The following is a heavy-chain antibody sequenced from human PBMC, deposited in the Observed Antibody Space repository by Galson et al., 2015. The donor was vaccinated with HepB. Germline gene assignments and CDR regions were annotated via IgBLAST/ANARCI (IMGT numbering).Heavy chain of an antibody. CDR3: ARTTIVGATIVDY. CDR2: IDWDDDK. CDR1: GFSLSTSGMC. D-gene: IGHD1-26*01. Sequence: PALVKPTQTLTLTCTFSGFSLSTSGMCVSWIRQPPGKALEWLARIDWDDDKYYSTSLKTKLTMSKDTSKNQAVLTMTNMDPVDTATYYCARTTIVGATIVDYWGQGTLVTVSS. J-gene: IGHJ4*02. V-gene: IGHV2-70*11.